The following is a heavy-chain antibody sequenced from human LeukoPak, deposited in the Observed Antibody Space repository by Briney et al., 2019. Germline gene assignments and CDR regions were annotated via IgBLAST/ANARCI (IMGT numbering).Heavy chain of an antibody. CDR2: IHYSGST. Sequence: PSETLSLTCAVSGYSISSGYYWGWIRPPPGKGLEWIGSIHYSGSTYYNPSLKSRVTISVDTSKNQFSLKLSSVTAADTAVYYCASTGPRPTATEYYFDYWGQGALVTVSS. CDR1: GYSISSGYY. J-gene: IGHJ4*02. V-gene: IGHV4-38-2*01. D-gene: IGHD2-21*02. CDR3: ASTGPRPTATEYYFDY.